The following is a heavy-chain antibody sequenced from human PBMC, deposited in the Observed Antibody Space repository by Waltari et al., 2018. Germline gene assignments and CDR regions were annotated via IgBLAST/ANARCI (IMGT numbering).Heavy chain of an antibody. CDR2: INPIFGKA. V-gene: IGHV1-69*01. CDR1: GGTFSSYA. Sequence: QVQLVQSGAEVKKPGSSVKVSCKASGGTFSSYAISWVRQAPGQGFEWKGGINPIFGKANYAQKFQGRVTITADESTSTAYMELSSLRSEDTAVYYCARGVIGIVATIGAIDYWGQGTLVTVSS. J-gene: IGHJ4*02. D-gene: IGHD5-12*01. CDR3: ARGVIGIVATIGAIDY.